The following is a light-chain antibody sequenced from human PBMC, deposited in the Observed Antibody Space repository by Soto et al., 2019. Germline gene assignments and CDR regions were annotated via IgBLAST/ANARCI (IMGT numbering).Light chain of an antibody. CDR2: GAS. V-gene: IGKV3-20*01. J-gene: IGKJ1*01. Sequence: EIVLTQSPGTLSLSPGERATLSCRASQSVSSSYLAWYQQKPGQAPRPLIYGASSMAIGIPDRFSGSGSGTDFTLTISRLEPEDFSLYYYQQYGSSPWTFGQRTKVEIK. CDR3: QQYGSSPWT. CDR1: QSVSSSY.